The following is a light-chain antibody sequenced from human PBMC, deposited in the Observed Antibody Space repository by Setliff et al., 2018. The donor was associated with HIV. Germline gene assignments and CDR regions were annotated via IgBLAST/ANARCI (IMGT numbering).Light chain of an antibody. V-gene: IGLV1-40*01. J-gene: IGLJ2*01. Sequence: QSVLTQPPSVSAAPGQRVTISCTGSSSNIGAGYDVHWYQQLPGTAPKLLIFGNHNRPSGVPDRFSGSKSGTSASLAIAWLQPEDEADYYCQSYDSSLSGSVFGGGTKVTVL. CDR3: QSYDSSLSGSV. CDR1: SSNIGAGYD. CDR2: GNH.